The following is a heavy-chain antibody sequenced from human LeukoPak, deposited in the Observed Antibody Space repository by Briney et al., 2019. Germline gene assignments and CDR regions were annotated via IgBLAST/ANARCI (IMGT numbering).Heavy chain of an antibody. Sequence: GGSLRLSCAASGFTVITNYMNWVRQAPGKGLEWVSVVYNGGSTFYADSVKGRFTISRDNSKNTLYLQMNSLRAEDTAVYYCARLANPSGYWDWGQGTLVTVSS. V-gene: IGHV3-53*01. CDR1: GFTVITNY. CDR2: VYNGGST. D-gene: IGHD3-22*01. J-gene: IGHJ4*02. CDR3: ARLANPSGYWD.